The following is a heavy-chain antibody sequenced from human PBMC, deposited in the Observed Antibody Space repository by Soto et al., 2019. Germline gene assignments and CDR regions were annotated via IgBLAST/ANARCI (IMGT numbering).Heavy chain of an antibody. CDR1: GGSITSSGYY. V-gene: IGHV4-39*01. D-gene: IGHD3-9*01. CDR2: IYYSGST. CDR3: ARHVMTGPYNYYCSGLDV. J-gene: IGHJ6*02. Sequence: QLQLRESGPGLVKPSETLSLTCSVSGGSITSSGYYWGWIRQPPGKGLEWIGNIYYSGSTYYNPSLKGRVTMSVDTSTNQFSLNLSSVTAADTAVYFCARHVMTGPYNYYCSGLDVWGQGTTVTVSS.